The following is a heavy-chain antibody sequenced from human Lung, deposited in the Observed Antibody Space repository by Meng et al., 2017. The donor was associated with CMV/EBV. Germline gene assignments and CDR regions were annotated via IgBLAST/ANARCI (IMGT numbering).Heavy chain of an antibody. CDR3: AGLLPSGKYVHHWFDP. Sequence: SETLSLTXAVSGGVINVYYWSWIRQPPGKGLEWVGSISYDGTTSYNPSLNSRVTISLDTSKSQFSLKLTSVTAADTALYYCAGLLPSGKYVHHWFDPWGQGTLVTVPQ. CDR1: GGVINVYY. J-gene: IGHJ5*01. V-gene: IGHV4-59*12. CDR2: ISYDGTT. D-gene: IGHD3-10*02.